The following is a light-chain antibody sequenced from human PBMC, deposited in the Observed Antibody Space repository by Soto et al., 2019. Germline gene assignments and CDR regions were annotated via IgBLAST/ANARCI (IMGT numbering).Light chain of an antibody. CDR3: QHYNSYSDA. J-gene: IGKJ1*01. CDR1: QTISSW. V-gene: IGKV1-5*03. CDR2: KAS. Sequence: DIQMTQSPSTLSGSVGDRVTITCRASQTISSWLAWYQQKPGKAPKLLIYKASTVKSGVPTRFSGSGSGTEFTLIISRLQADDFATYYCQHYNSYSDAFGQGTKVELK.